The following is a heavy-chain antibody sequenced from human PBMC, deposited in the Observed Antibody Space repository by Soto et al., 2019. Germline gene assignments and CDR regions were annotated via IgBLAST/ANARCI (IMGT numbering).Heavy chain of an antibody. CDR3: ATAIPRITIFGVVKGKLLRFGMDV. CDR1: GGSINSYY. D-gene: IGHD3-3*01. Sequence: PSETLSLTCTVSGGSINSYYWSWIRQNPGKGLEWIGYIYYSGSTNYNPSLKSRVIISVDTSKNQFSLKLSSVTAADTAVYYCATAIPRITIFGVVKGKLLRFGMDVWGQGTTVTVSS. V-gene: IGHV4-59*01. CDR2: IYYSGST. J-gene: IGHJ6*02.